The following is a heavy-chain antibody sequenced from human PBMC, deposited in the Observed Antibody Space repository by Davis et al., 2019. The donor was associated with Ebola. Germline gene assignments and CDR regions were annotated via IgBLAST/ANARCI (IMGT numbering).Heavy chain of an antibody. Sequence: ASVKVSCKASGYTLTDYQMHWVRQAPGQGLEWMGGINPISGDTNYAQKLQGRVTMTTDTSTSTAYMELRSLRSDDTAIYYCAREGPQHIAAAGTLDYWGQGTLVTVSS. D-gene: IGHD6-13*01. CDR1: GYTLTDYQ. CDR2: INPISGDT. J-gene: IGHJ4*02. V-gene: IGHV1-2*02. CDR3: AREGPQHIAAAGTLDY.